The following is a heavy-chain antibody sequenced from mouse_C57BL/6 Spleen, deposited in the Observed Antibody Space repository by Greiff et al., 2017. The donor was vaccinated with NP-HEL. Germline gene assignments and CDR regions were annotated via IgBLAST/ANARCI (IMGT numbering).Heavy chain of an antibody. CDR1: GYTFTSYW. J-gene: IGHJ4*01. D-gene: IGHD1-1*01. CDR3: ARYILSRNYAMDY. Sequence: QVQLQQSGAELVKPGASVKLSCKASGYTFTSYWMQWVKQRPGQGLEWIGEIDPSDSYTNYNQKFKGKATLTVDTSSSTAYMQLSSLTSEDSAVYYCARYILSRNYAMDYWGQGTSVTVSS. V-gene: IGHV1-50*01. CDR2: IDPSDSYT.